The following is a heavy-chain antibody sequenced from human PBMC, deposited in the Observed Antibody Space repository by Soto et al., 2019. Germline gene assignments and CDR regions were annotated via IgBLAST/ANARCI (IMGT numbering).Heavy chain of an antibody. CDR1: GGSISSSSYY. J-gene: IGHJ4*02. V-gene: IGHV4-39*01. CDR3: AKPTGAVYYFDY. CDR2: IYYSGST. Sequence: PSETLSLTCTVSGGSISSSSYYWGWIRQPPGKGLEWIGSIYYSGSTYYNPSLKSRVTISVDTSKNQFSLKLSSVTAADTAVYYCAKPTGAVYYFDYWGQGTLVTVSS.